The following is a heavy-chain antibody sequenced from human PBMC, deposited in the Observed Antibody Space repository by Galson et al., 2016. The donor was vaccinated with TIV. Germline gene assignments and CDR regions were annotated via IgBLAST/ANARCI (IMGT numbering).Heavy chain of an antibody. CDR3: VRDFGVYYGDYSTSDY. V-gene: IGHV3-74*01. CDR2: IKSDGTVT. CDR1: GFIFSNFW. D-gene: IGHD4-17*01. Sequence: SLRLSCAASGFIFSNFWMHWVRQVPGKGLVWVARIKSDGTVTNYADSVKGRFTISRDNAKDTLYLQMNSLRADDTAVYYCVRDFGVYYGDYSTSDYWGQGTLVTVSS. J-gene: IGHJ4*02.